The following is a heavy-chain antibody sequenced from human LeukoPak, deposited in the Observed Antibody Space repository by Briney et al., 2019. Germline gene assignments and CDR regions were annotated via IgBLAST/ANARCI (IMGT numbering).Heavy chain of an antibody. CDR2: INPSGGST. Sequence: ASVKVSCKASGYTFTRFYIHWVRQAPGQGLEWMGIINPSGGSTTYTQKFQGRLTMTRDTSTSTVYMEVNSLRSEDTAVYYCARAYCGGDCYHNNWFDPWGQGTLVTVSS. CDR1: GYTFTRFY. J-gene: IGHJ5*02. D-gene: IGHD2-21*02. CDR3: ARAYCGGDCYHNNWFDP. V-gene: IGHV1-46*01.